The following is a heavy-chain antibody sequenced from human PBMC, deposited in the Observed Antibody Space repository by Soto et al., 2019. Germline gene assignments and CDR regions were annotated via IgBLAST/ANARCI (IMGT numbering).Heavy chain of an antibody. Sequence: SETPSLTCTVSGGSITAYYWTWIRQPPGKGLEWIGYIQYSGSTKYSPSLKSRVTISLDTSKNQFSLKLNSVTAADTAVYYCARDFNDFGNYEPYGMDVWGQGTTVTVSS. V-gene: IGHV4-59*01. CDR1: GGSITAYY. D-gene: IGHD4-17*01. CDR2: IQYSGST. CDR3: ARDFNDFGNYEPYGMDV. J-gene: IGHJ6*02.